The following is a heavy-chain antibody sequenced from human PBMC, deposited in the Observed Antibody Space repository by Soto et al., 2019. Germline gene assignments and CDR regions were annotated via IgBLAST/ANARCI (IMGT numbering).Heavy chain of an antibody. D-gene: IGHD3-22*01. J-gene: IGHJ4*02. Sequence: ASVKVSCKASGGTFTGYYMHWVRQAPGQGLEWMGWINPNSGGTNYAQKFQGWVTMTRDTSTSTAYMELSRLRSDDTAVYYCARADVNYDSSGYYNPPIDYWGQGTLVTV. V-gene: IGHV1-2*04. CDR2: INPNSGGT. CDR3: ARADVNYDSSGYYNPPIDY. CDR1: GGTFTGYY.